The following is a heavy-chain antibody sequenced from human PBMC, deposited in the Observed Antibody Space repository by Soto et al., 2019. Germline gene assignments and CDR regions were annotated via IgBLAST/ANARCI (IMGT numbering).Heavy chain of an antibody. V-gene: IGHV1-69*01. CDR1: GGTFGRNT. CDR3: VRDLNWALEY. D-gene: IGHD7-27*01. Sequence: QVHLVQSAAEVKKPGSSVRVSCTVSGGTFGRNTIVWVRQTPEQGLECMGHIVPIFGTFKYAQKFQGRVTCTANESTTTVYMDLSSLTSEDTAVYFCVRDLNWALEYWGQGTLVTVSS. CDR2: IVPIFGTF. J-gene: IGHJ4*02.